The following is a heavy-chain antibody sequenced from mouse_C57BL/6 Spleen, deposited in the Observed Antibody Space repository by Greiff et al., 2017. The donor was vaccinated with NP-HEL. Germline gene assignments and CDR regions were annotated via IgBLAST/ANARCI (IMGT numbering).Heavy chain of an antibody. CDR1: GYTFTSYW. D-gene: IGHD2-4*01. CDR2: INPSSGYT. CDR3: GSVYYDYDADY. Sequence: VQLQQSGAELAKPGASVKLSCKASGYTFTSYWMHWVKQRPGQGLEWIGYINPSSGYTKYNQKFKDKATLTADKSSSTAYMQLSSLTYEDSAVYYGGSVYYDYDADYWGQGTTLTVSS. J-gene: IGHJ2*01. V-gene: IGHV1-7*01.